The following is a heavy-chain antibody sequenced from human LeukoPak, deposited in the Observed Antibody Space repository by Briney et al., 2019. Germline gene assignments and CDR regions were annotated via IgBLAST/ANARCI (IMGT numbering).Heavy chain of an antibody. Sequence: PSETLSLTCTVSRGSISSYYWSWIRQPPGKGLEWIGYIYYSGSTNYNPSLKSRLTISVDTSKNQFSLKLSSVTAADTAVYYCARHGPYNWNPLDYWGQGTLVTVSS. CDR2: IYYSGST. CDR3: ARHGPYNWNPLDY. J-gene: IGHJ4*02. CDR1: RGSISSYY. D-gene: IGHD1-20*01. V-gene: IGHV4-59*08.